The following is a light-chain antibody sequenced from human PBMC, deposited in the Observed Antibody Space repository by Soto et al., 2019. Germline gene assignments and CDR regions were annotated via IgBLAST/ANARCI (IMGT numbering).Light chain of an antibody. CDR1: SSDVGGYNY. J-gene: IGLJ3*02. Sequence: QLVLTQPASVSGSPGQSITISCTGTSSDVGGYNYVYWYQQYPGTDPKLMIYDVTTRPSGVSNRFSGSKSGNTASLTISGLQAEEEADYYCTSFTSSTHRWVFGGGTKLTVL. V-gene: IGLV2-14*01. CDR3: TSFTSSTHRWV. CDR2: DVT.